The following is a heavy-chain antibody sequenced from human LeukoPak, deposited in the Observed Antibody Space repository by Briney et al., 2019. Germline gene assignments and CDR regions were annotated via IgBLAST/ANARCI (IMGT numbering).Heavy chain of an antibody. CDR3: AKDPYHDSSGYYPSGYFDY. Sequence: GGSLRLSCAASGFTFSSYSMNWVRQAPGKGLEWVSYISSSSSTIYYADSVKGRFTISRDNAKNSLYLQMNSLRAEDTAVYYCAKDPYHDSSGYYPSGYFDYWGQGTLVTVSS. CDR1: GFTFSSYS. V-gene: IGHV3-48*01. D-gene: IGHD3-22*01. J-gene: IGHJ4*02. CDR2: ISSSSSTI.